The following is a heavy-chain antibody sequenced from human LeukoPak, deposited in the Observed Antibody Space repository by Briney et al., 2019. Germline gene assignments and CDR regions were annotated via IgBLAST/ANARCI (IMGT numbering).Heavy chain of an antibody. J-gene: IGHJ4*02. CDR3: ARTLRGGKFDY. V-gene: IGHV3-33*01. Sequence: GGSLRLSCAASGFTFSRHGMHWVRQAPGKGLEWVAVIWNDGSIEYYANSVKGRFAISRDNSKNTLYLQMNSLRAEDTAVYYCARTLRGGKFDYWGQGTLVTVSS. CDR2: IWNDGSIE. CDR1: GFTFSRHG. D-gene: IGHD4-23*01.